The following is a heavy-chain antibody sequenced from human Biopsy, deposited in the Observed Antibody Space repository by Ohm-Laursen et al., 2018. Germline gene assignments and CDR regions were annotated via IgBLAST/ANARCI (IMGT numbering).Heavy chain of an antibody. V-gene: IGHV1-2*02. J-gene: IGHJ4*02. CDR3: ARDPLNGHKHFDY. Sequence: SSVKASCKASSYTFTDYNIHWMRQAPGQGLEWLGYIHCKTGATNYAQKFQGTVTMTRDTSISTAYLALGSLRSADTAIYYCARDPLNGHKHFDYWGQGSLVTVSS. CDR2: IHCKTGAT. CDR1: SYTFTDYN. D-gene: IGHD2-8*01.